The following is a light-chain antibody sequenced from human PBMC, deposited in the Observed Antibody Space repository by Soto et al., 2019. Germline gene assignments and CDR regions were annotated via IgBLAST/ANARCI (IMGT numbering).Light chain of an antibody. Sequence: QSVLTQPPSASGSPGQSVTISCTGTINDVGGYNYVSWYQQHPGKAPKLIIYAVTKRPSGVPDRFSGSRSGNTASLTVSGLQGDDEAYYHCSSYAGRNNLIFGGGTKLTVL. V-gene: IGLV2-8*01. CDR2: AVT. CDR1: INDVGGYNY. J-gene: IGLJ2*01. CDR3: SSYAGRNNLI.